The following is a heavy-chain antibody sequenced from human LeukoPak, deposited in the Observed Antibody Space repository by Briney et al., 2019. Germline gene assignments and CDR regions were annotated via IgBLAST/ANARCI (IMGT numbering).Heavy chain of an antibody. J-gene: IGHJ4*02. D-gene: IGHD3-22*01. V-gene: IGHV3-7*03. CDR1: GFTFSSYW. Sequence: GGSLRLSCAASGFTFSSYWMSWVRQAPGKGLEWVANIKQDGSEKYYVDSVKGRFTISRDNAKNSLYLQMNSLKSEDTAVYYCATDAVVDDYWGQGTLVTVSS. CDR3: ATDAVVDDY. CDR2: IKQDGSEK.